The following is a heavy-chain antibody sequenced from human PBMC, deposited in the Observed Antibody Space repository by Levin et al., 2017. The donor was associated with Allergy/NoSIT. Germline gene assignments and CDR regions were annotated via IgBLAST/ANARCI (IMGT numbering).Heavy chain of an antibody. CDR2: IYSGGDT. V-gene: IGHV3-66*02. J-gene: IGHJ4*02. CDR3: AKNGGWNGARYFDY. CDR1: GFTVSSNY. D-gene: IGHD1-1*01. Sequence: GGSLRLSCAASGFTVSSNYMSWVRQAPGKGLEWVSAIYSGGDTFYAESAKGRFTISRDNSKNTLYLQMNSLIAEDTAVYYCAKNGGWNGARYFDYWGQGTLVTVSS.